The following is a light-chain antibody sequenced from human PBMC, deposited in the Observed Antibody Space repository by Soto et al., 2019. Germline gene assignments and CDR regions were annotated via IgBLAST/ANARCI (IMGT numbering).Light chain of an antibody. CDR2: KAS. CDR1: QTISTW. J-gene: IGKJ1*01. V-gene: IGKV1-5*03. Sequence: DIQMTQSPSTLSASVGYRVTFTCRASQTISTWLAWYQQKPGEAPKLLRYKASTLEVWVPSRFSDSGYGTEFNLHINTLQPANFATYYCQQYNSYPWTFGQGTQ. CDR3: QQYNSYPWT.